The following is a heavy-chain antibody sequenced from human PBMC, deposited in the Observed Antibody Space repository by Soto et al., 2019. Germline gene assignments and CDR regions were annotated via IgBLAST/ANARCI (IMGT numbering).Heavy chain of an antibody. D-gene: IGHD3-16*01. CDR3: ASSWGLPYYYGMDV. CDR2: TYYRSKWYN. J-gene: IGHJ6*02. CDR1: GDSVSSNSAA. Sequence: PSQTLSLTCAISGDSVSSNSAAWNWIRQSPSRGFEWLGRTYYRSKWYNDYAVSVKSRITINPDTSKNQFSLQLNSVTPEDTAVYYCASSWGLPYYYGMDVWGQGTTVTVSS. V-gene: IGHV6-1*01.